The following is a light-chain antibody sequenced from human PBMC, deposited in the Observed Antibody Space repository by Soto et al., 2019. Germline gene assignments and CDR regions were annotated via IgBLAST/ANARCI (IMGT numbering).Light chain of an antibody. CDR1: QSADSN. J-gene: IGKJ4*01. CDR2: RIS. V-gene: IGKV3D-15*01. CDR3: QQHNNWPLT. Sequence: EIVLTQSPDTLSVSPGETATLSCRASQSADSNLAWYQQKPGQAPRLLMYRISARATGIPARFSGSGSGTEFTLTISSLQSEDAAVYYCQQHNNWPLTFGGGTKVDNK.